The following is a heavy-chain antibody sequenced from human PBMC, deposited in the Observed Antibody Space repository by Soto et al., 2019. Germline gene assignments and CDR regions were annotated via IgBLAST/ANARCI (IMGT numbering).Heavy chain of an antibody. CDR2: INHGGST. J-gene: IGHJ6*02. Sequence: SETLSLTCAVYGGSFSGYYWSWIRQPPGKGLEWIGEINHGGSTNYNPSLKSRVTISVDTSKKEFSLKLGSVTAADTGGDKLARGGWDHDARGYLETNYYYGMDVWGQGTPVTVSS. V-gene: IGHV4-34*01. CDR1: GGSFSGYY. D-gene: IGHD3-22*01. CDR3: ARGGWDHDARGYLETNYYYGMDV.